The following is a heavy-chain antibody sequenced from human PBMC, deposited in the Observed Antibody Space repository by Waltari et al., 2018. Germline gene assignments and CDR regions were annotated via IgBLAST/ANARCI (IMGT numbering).Heavy chain of an antibody. D-gene: IGHD3-16*02. CDR3: ARSLGGVIVDLDY. V-gene: IGHV4-30-4*08. CDR2: IYYRGST. J-gene: IGHJ4*02. CDR1: GGSIRSGYFY. Sequence: QVQLPESGPGLVKPSQTLSLTCPVSGGSIRSGYFYWSWIRQATGKCRGWIGYIYYRGSTDDNPSLESRVTISVDTSKNQLTLKLSSVTAADTAGDYCARSLGGVIVDLDYWGQGNLVTVSS.